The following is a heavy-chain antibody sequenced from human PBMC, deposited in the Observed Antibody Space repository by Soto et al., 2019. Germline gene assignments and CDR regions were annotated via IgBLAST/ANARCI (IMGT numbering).Heavy chain of an antibody. Sequence: GGSLRLSCAASGFTFSSYSMNWVRQAPGKGLEWVSSISSSSSYIYYADSVKGRFTISRDNAKNSLYLQMNSLRAEDTAVYYCARDMGATPWGDYYYGMDVWGQGTTVTVSS. D-gene: IGHD1-26*01. CDR3: ARDMGATPWGDYYYGMDV. CDR2: ISSSSSYI. J-gene: IGHJ6*02. V-gene: IGHV3-21*01. CDR1: GFTFSSYS.